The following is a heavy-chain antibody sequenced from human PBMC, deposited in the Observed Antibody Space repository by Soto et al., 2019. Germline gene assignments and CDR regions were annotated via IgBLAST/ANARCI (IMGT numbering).Heavy chain of an antibody. J-gene: IGHJ3*02. V-gene: IGHV4-38-2*02. CDR1: GYSISSGYY. D-gene: IGHD6-13*01. CDR3: ARRIVAAGYDAFDI. Sequence: PSETLYLTFTVSGYSISSGYYWGWIRQPPGRGLEWIGSIYHSGGTYYNPSLRSRVTISVDTTKNQFSLKLSSVTAADTAVYYCARRIVAAGYDAFDIWGQGTMVPVSS. CDR2: IYHSGGT.